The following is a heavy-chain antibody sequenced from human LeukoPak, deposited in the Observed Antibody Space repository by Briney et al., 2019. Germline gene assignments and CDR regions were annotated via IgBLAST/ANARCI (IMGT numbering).Heavy chain of an antibody. CDR2: ISSSGSTI. CDR3: ARDPPRSYDILTGYYWFDY. J-gene: IGHJ4*02. D-gene: IGHD3-9*01. Sequence: LSLTCAVYGGSFSGYYWSWIRQAPGKGLEWVSYISSSGSTIYYADSVKGRFTISRDNAKNSLYLQMNSLRAEDTAVYYCARDPPRSYDILTGYYWFDYWGQGTLVTVSS. CDR1: GGSFSGYY. V-gene: IGHV3-11*01.